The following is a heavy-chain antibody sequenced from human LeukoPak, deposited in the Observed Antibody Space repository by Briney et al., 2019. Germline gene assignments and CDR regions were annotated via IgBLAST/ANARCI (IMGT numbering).Heavy chain of an antibody. CDR1: GFTFSIYT. V-gene: IGHV3-23*01. CDR2: LTGGGDDA. D-gene: IGHD3-16*01. Sequence: GGSLRLSCAASGFTFSIYTMNWVRQAPRKGLEWVSSLTGGGDDAHFADSVKGRFAISRDNSRGTLYLQMNRLRAEDTAIYYCAKDGPSWGSYFHYWGQGILATVSS. CDR3: AKDGPSWGSYFHY. J-gene: IGHJ4*02.